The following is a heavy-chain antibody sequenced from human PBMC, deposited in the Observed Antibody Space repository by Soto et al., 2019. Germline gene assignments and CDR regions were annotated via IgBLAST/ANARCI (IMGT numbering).Heavy chain of an antibody. V-gene: IGHV3-53*01. CDR3: ARDWNGDKYFDF. Sequence: DVQLVKSGGGLIQPGGSLRLSCAASGITATNGHMNWVRQAPGKGLEWVSVIYSDDNTNYADAVKGRFTISRDTSKNTVYLQMNSLRAEDPAVYYCARDWNGDKYFDFWDQGSLVTVSS. D-gene: IGHD4-17*01. CDR2: IYSDDNT. J-gene: IGHJ4*02. CDR1: GITATNGH.